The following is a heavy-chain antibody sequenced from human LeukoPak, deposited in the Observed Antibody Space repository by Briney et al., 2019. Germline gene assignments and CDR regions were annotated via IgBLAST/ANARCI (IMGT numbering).Heavy chain of an antibody. CDR2: ISSSSSYI. J-gene: IGHJ4*02. D-gene: IGHD3-10*01. CDR3: SRLSAMLRGPEAFYYFEY. Sequence: GGSLRLSCAASGFTFSSYSMNWVRQAPGKGLEWVSSISSSSSYIYYADSVKGRFTISRDNAKNSLYLQMNNVRAEDTAVYYCSRLSAMLRGPEAFYYFEYWGQGALVTVSS. V-gene: IGHV3-21*01. CDR1: GFTFSSYS.